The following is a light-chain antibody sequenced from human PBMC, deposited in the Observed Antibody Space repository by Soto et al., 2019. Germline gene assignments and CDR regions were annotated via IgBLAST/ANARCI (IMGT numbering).Light chain of an antibody. CDR1: QSVDIN. CDR3: HQYFRSPLT. V-gene: IGKV3-15*01. J-gene: IGKJ4*01. Sequence: EIVLTQSPATLSVSPGDRVTLSCMASQSVDINLAWYQQRSGQAPRLLIYGASTRDTDMPGRFSGSGSGTDCTLTVSGLQAEDVSIYYCHQYFRSPLTFGGGTKVDIK. CDR2: GAS.